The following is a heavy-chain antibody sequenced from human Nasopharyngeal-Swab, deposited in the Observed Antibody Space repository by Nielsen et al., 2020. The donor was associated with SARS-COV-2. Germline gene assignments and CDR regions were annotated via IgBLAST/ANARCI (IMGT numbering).Heavy chain of an antibody. CDR1: GGSISSGGYY. J-gene: IGHJ4*02. V-gene: IGHV4-31*11. Sequence: SETLSLTCAVSGGSISSGGYYWSWIRQPPGKGLEWIGYIYYSGSTYYNPSLKSRVTISVDTSKNQFSLKLSSVTAADTAVYYCARGRRPNPLDWGQGTLVTVSS. CDR3: ARGRRPNPLD. CDR2: IYYSGST. D-gene: IGHD6-6*01.